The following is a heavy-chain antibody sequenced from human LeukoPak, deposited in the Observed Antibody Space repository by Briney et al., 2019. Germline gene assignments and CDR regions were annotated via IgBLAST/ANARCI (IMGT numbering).Heavy chain of an antibody. CDR1: GFTFSSYS. V-gene: IGHV3-48*02. CDR2: ISSSSSTI. D-gene: IGHD3-10*01. Sequence: GGSLRLSCAASGFTFSSYSMNWVRQAPGKGLEWVSYISSSSSTIYYADSVKGRFTISRDNAKNSLYLQMNSLRDEDTAVCYCASPVGPDYYYGMDVWGQGTTVTVSS. CDR3: ASPVGPDYYYGMDV. J-gene: IGHJ6*02.